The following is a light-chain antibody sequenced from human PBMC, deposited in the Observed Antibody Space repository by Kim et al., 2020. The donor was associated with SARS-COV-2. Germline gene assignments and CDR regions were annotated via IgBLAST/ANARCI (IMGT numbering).Light chain of an antibody. CDR1: SFEKNF. CDR3: SSRDGTNDIRNWV. CDR2: GSG. Sequence: SSELTQDPSVSVALGQTVTITCQGDSFEKNFASWYQQRPGQAPVLVQYGSGHRPSGIPDRFSGSNSGDKASLTITGDQAEDEAVYYCSSRDGTNDIRNWV. J-gene: IGLJ3*02. V-gene: IGLV3-19*01.